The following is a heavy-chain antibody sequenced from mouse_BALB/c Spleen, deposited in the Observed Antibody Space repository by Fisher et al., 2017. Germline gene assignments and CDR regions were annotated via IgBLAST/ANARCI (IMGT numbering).Heavy chain of an antibody. J-gene: IGHJ1*01. CDR3: ARHTTATGYFDV. Sequence: RFTISRDNARNTLYLQMSSLRSEDTALYYCARHTTATGYFDVWGAGTTVTVSS. D-gene: IGHD1-2*01. V-gene: IGHV5-9*02.